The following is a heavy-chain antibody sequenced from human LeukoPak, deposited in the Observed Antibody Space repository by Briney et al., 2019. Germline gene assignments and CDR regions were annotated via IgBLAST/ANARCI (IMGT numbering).Heavy chain of an antibody. V-gene: IGHV1-46*01. Sequence: ASVKVSCKASGYTFTSYYMHWVRQAPGQGLEWMELINPSGGSTSYAQKFQGRVTMTRDTSTSTVYMELSSLRSEDTAVYYCARDPHTLYGDYAYDYWGQGTLVTVSS. CDR3: ARDPHTLYGDYAYDY. CDR1: GYTFTSYY. J-gene: IGHJ4*02. CDR2: INPSGGST. D-gene: IGHD4-17*01.